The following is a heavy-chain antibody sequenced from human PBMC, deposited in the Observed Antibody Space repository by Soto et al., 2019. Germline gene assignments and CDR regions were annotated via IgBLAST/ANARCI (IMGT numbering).Heavy chain of an antibody. CDR1: GGTFSSSA. D-gene: IGHD3-22*01. CDR2: IIPIFGTA. CDR3: ARGPRISDCYDSSGYYGLLDY. J-gene: IGHJ4*02. Sequence: GASVKVSCKASGGTFSSSAISWVRQAPGQGLERMGGIIPIFGTANYAQKFQGRVTITADKSTSTADMELSRLRSDDTSVYYCARGPRISDCYDSSGYYGLLDYWGQGTLVTVSS. V-gene: IGHV1-69*06.